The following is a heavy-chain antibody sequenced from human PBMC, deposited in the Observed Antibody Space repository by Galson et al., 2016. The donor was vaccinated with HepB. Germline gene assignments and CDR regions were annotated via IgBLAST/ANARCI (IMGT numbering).Heavy chain of an antibody. CDR2: IYSGDRT. CDR1: GFSFSSYG. J-gene: IGHJ4*02. V-gene: IGHV3-53*04. D-gene: IGHD1-26*01. CDR3: VRSAYSGSYFDY. Sequence: SLRLSCAATGFSFSSYGVNWVRQAPGKGLEWVSSIYSGDRTYYADSVKGRFTISRHNSKNTLYLQMTSLRTEDTAVYYCVRSAYSGSYFDYWGQGTLVTVSS.